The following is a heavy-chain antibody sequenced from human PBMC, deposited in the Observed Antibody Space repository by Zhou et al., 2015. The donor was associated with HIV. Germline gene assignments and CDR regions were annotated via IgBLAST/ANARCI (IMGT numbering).Heavy chain of an antibody. D-gene: IGHD3-3*02. V-gene: IGHV1-2*02. Sequence: QVQLVQSGAEVKKPGASVKVSCRASGFTFSGYYIHWVRQAPGQGLEWMGWINPNSGGTNYAQRFQGRVTMTRDTSISTAYMELSRLRSDDTAVHYCATSFLTKNDWYFDLWGRGTLVTVSS. CDR3: ATSFLTKNDWYFDL. J-gene: IGHJ2*01. CDR2: INPNSGGT. CDR1: GFTFSGYY.